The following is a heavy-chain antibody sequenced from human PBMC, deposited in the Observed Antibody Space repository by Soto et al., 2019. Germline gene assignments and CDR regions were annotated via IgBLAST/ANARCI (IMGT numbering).Heavy chain of an antibody. CDR3: AARGLSAHY. CDR2: IKQDGSEK. D-gene: IGHD5-12*01. J-gene: IGHJ4*02. Sequence: GGSLRLSCAASGLIFSNYKMHWVRQAPGKGLEWVANIKQDGSEKYYVDSVEGRFTISRDNAKNSLYLQMNSLRAEDTAVYYCAARGLSAHYWGQGTLVTVSS. CDR1: GLIFSNYK. V-gene: IGHV3-7*01.